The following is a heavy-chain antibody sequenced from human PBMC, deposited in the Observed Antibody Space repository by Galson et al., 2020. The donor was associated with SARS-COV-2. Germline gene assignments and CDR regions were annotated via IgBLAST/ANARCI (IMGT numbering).Heavy chain of an antibody. CDR3: AREQTHSSRTATIAVNPFDI. CDR2: IYHSGST. J-gene: IGHJ3*02. Sequence: SETLSLTCTVSGYSISSGYYWGWIRQPPGKGLEWIGSIYHSGSTYYNPSLKSRVTISVDTSKNQFSLKLSSVTAADTAVYYCAREQTHSSRTATIAVNPFDIWGQGTMVTVSS. D-gene: IGHD6-13*01. CDR1: GYSISSGYY. V-gene: IGHV4-38-2*02.